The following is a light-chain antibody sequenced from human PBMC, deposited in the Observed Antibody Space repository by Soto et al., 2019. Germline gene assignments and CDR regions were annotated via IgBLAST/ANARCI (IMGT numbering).Light chain of an antibody. CDR1: SSNIGSNT. Sequence: QSVPTQPPSASGTPGQRVTMSCSGGSSNIGSNTVSWYQHLPGTAPQLLIYSDTQRASGVADRFSGSKSGTSASLAISGLQSDDEADYYCAAWDDRLNGALFGTGTKVTVL. V-gene: IGLV1-44*01. J-gene: IGLJ1*01. CDR2: SDT. CDR3: AAWDDRLNGAL.